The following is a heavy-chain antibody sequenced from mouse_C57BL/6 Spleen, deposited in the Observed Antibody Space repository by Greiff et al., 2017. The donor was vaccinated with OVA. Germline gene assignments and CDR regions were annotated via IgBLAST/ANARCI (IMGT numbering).Heavy chain of an antibody. CDR3: AREYYGSSYRYFDD. J-gene: IGHJ2*01. D-gene: IGHD1-1*01. V-gene: IGHV1-54*01. CDR2: INPGSGGT. CDR1: GYAFTNYL. Sequence: QVQLQQSGAELVRPGTSVKVSCKASGYAFTNYLIEWVKQRPGQGLEWIGVINPGSGGTNYNEKFKGKATLTADKSSSTAYMQLSSLTSEDSAVYFCAREYYGSSYRYFDDWGQGTTLTVSS.